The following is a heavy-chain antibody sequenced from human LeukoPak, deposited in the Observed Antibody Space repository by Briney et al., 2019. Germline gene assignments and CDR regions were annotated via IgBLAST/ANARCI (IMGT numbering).Heavy chain of an antibody. Sequence: GGSLRLSCAASGFTFSSYAMSWVRQAPGKGVEWVSYISSSGSAIYYADSVKGRFTISRDNAKNSLYLQMNNLRAEDTAVYYCARAGHDSRLTLYYFDYWGQGTLVTVSS. D-gene: IGHD3-22*01. CDR3: ARAGHDSRLTLYYFDY. V-gene: IGHV3-48*01. CDR2: ISSSGSAI. CDR1: GFTFSSYA. J-gene: IGHJ4*02.